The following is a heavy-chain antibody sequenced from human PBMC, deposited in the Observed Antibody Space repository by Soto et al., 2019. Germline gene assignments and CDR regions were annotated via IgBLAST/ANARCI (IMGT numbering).Heavy chain of an antibody. V-gene: IGHV2-5*02. J-gene: IGHJ4*02. D-gene: IGHD5-18*01. CDR2: IYWDDDK. CDR3: AHTRGGVDTAMVDFDY. Sequence: SGPTLVNPTQTLTLTCTFSGFSLSTSGVGVGWIRQPPGKALEWLALIYWDDDKRYSPSLKSRLTITKDTSTNQVVLTMTNMDPVDTATYSCAHTRGGVDTAMVDFDYWGQGTLVTVSS. CDR1: GFSLSTSGVG.